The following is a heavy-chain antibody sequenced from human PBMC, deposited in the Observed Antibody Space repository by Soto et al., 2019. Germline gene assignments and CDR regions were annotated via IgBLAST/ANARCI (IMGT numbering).Heavy chain of an antibody. CDR1: GYPVTAYY. CDR2: INPATGAA. CDR3: ARGGGVGVAGSAAFDM. J-gene: IGHJ3*02. Sequence: QLHLVQSGAVVKKPGASVTVSCSASGYPVTAYYMHWVRQAPGRGLEWMGGINPATGAAKYTQTFQGRVTMTRDPATSTFFMELSGLTSEDTAVFYFARGGGVGVAGSAAFDMWGQGTLVTVSS. D-gene: IGHD3-3*01. V-gene: IGHV1-2*02.